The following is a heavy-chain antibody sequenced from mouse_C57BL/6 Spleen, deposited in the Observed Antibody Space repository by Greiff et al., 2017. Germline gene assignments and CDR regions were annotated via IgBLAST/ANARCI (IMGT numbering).Heavy chain of an antibody. J-gene: IGHJ3*01. CDR3: ARKGLRRGFAY. Sequence: DVQLQESGPELVKPGASVKISCKASGYTFTDYNMDWVKQSHGQSLEWIGDINPNNGGTIYNQKFKGKATLTVDKSSSTAYMELRRLTSEDTAVYYCARKGLRRGFAYWGQGTLVTVSA. V-gene: IGHV1-18*01. CDR1: GYTFTDYN. D-gene: IGHD2-2*01. CDR2: INPNNGGT.